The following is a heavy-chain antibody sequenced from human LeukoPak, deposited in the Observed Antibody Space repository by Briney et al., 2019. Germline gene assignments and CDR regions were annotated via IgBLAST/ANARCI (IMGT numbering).Heavy chain of an antibody. CDR1: GFTFSSNW. CDR3: AKVNYYESSRQI. CDR2: IKQDGSEK. J-gene: IGHJ4*02. Sequence: GGSLRLSWAASGFTFSSNWISWVRQAPGKGLEWVANIKQDGSEKYYVDSVKGRFTISRDNAKNSLYLQMNSLRAEDTAVYFCAKVNYYESSRQIWGQGTLVTVSS. V-gene: IGHV3-7*01. D-gene: IGHD3-22*01.